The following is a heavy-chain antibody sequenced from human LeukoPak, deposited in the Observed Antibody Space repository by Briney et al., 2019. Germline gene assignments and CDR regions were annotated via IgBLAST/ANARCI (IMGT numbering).Heavy chain of an antibody. CDR3: ARDGGSGWSSAFLDH. CDR2: IFAGGNT. V-gene: IGHV3-53*01. D-gene: IGHD6-19*01. J-gene: IGHJ4*02. Sequence: PGGSLRLSCAASGFTVTRNYMSWVRQAPGKGLEWVSVIFAGGNTNYADSVKGRFTISRDISKNTVYLQMNSLRAEDTAVYYCARDGGSGWSSAFLDHWGQGTLVSVSP. CDR1: GFTVTRNY.